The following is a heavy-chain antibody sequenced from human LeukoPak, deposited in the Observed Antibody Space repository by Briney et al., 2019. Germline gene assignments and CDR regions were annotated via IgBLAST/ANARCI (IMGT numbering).Heavy chain of an antibody. Sequence: SQTLSLTCTVSGYSISSGYYWGWIRQPPGKGLEWIGSICHSGSTYYNPSLKSRVTISVDTSKNQFSLKLSSVTAADTAVYCCARGETLDAFDIWGQGTMVTVSS. CDR1: GYSISSGYY. CDR3: ARGETLDAFDI. D-gene: IGHD5-24*01. J-gene: IGHJ3*02. V-gene: IGHV4-38-2*02. CDR2: ICHSGST.